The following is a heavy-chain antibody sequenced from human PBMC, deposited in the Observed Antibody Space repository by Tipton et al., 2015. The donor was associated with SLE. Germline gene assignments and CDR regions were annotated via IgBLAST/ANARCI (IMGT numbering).Heavy chain of an antibody. CDR3: ARAGYCRGGTCLWNYDY. CDR1: GVSINSDSFS. V-gene: IGHV4-61*02. Sequence: TLSLTCTVSGVSINSDSFSWSWIRQPAGGGLEWVGRVYSGGSSNYNPSHTGRVAMSVDTSKNQFSLNLTSVTATDTAVYFCARAGYCRGGTCLWNYDYWGQGILVTVSS. D-gene: IGHD2-15*01. CDR2: VYSGGSS. J-gene: IGHJ4*02.